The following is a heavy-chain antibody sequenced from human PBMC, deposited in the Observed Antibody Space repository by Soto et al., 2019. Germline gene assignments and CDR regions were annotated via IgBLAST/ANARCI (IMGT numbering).Heavy chain of an antibody. V-gene: IGHV3-30-3*01. D-gene: IGHD6-19*01. CDR1: GFTFSSYA. CDR2: ISYDGSNK. Sequence: QVQLVESGGGVVQPGRSLRPSCAASGFTFSSYAMHWVRQAPGKGLEWVAVISYDGSNKYYADSVKGRFTISRDNSKNTLYLQMNSLRAEDTAVYYCARDPYSSGWLDYWGQGTLVTVSS. CDR3: ARDPYSSGWLDY. J-gene: IGHJ4*02.